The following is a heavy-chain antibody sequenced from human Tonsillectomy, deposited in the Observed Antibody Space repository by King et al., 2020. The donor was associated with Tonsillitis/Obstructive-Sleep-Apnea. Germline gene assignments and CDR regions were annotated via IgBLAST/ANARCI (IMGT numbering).Heavy chain of an antibody. CDR2: IYHSGST. V-gene: IGHV4-4*02. CDR3: ARGRGYCSSTSCYTRGRFDP. CDR1: GGSISSSNW. Sequence: QLQESGPGLVKPSGTLSLTCAVSGGSISSSNWWSWVRQPPGKGLEWIGEIYHSGSTNYNPSLKGRVTISVDKSKNQFSLKLSSVTAADTAVYYCARGRGYCSSTSCYTRGRFDPWGQGTLVTVSS. J-gene: IGHJ5*02. D-gene: IGHD2-2*02.